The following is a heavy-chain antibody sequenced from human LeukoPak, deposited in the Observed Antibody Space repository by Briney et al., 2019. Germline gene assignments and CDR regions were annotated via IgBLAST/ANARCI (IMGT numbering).Heavy chain of an antibody. CDR1: GFTFSSYW. J-gene: IGHJ4*02. Sequence: GGSLRLSCAASGFTFSSYWMHWVRQAPGKGLVWVSRINSDGSSTNYADSVKGRFTISRDNAKNTLYLQMNSLRAEDTAMYACARAIAATGTSYWGQGTLVTVSS. D-gene: IGHD6-13*01. CDR3: ARAIAATGTSY. V-gene: IGHV3-74*01. CDR2: INSDGSST.